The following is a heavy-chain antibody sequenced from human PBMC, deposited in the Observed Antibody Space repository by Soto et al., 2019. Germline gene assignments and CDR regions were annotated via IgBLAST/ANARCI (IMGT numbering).Heavy chain of an antibody. CDR3: ARRLLIVVVPAAIDRGWFDP. V-gene: IGHV4-34*01. Sequence: SETRSLTCAVYGGSFSGYYWSGIRQPPGKGLGWIGEINHSGSTNYNPSLKSRVTISVDTSKNQFSLKLSSVTAADTAVYYCARRLLIVVVPAAIDRGWFDPWGQGTLVTVSS. CDR1: GGSFSGYY. D-gene: IGHD2-2*01. CDR2: INHSGST. J-gene: IGHJ5*02.